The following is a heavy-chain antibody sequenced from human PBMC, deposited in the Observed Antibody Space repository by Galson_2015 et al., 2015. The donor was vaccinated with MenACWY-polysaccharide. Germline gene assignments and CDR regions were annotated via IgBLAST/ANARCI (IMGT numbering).Heavy chain of an antibody. J-gene: IGHJ4*02. CDR3: ARVEKYSGSFYILD. V-gene: IGHV4-38-2*01. D-gene: IGHD1-26*01. Sequence: ETLSLTCAVSDYSIRTGYFWSWLRQPPGKGLEWVASIFHSGPTSYNPPLTSRVPISVATSTNRFSLMLSSATAADTAVYYCARVEKYSGSFYILDWGQGTLVTVSS. CDR1: DYSIRTGYF. CDR2: IFHSGPT.